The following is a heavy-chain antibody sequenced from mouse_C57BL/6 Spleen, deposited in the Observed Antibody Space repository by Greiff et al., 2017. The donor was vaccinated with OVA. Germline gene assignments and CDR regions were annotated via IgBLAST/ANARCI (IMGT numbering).Heavy chain of an antibody. CDR3: AREEDSSDWYFDV. J-gene: IGHJ1*03. CDR1: GYSFTSGYD. D-gene: IGHD1-1*01. V-gene: IGHV3-1*01. CDR2: ISFSGST. Sequence: EVQLQESGPGMVKPSQSLSLSCTVSGYSFTSGYDSHWIRHFPGNKLVWMGYISFSGSTNYNPSLKRRISITHDTSKNQFCLKLNSVTTEYTATYCCAREEDSSDWYFDVWGTGTTVTVSS.